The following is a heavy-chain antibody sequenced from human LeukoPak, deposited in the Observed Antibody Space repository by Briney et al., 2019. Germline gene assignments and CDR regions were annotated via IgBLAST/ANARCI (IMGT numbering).Heavy chain of an antibody. D-gene: IGHD3-3*01. J-gene: IGHJ4*02. CDR3: AKDGVRAWLLYYFDY. CDR1: GFTFSSYA. CDR2: ISGSGGST. V-gene: IGHV3-23*01. Sequence: PGGSLRLSCAASGFTFSSYAMSWVRQAPGKGLEWVSAISGSGGSTYYADSVKGRFTISRDNSKNTLYLQMNSLRVEDTAVYYCAKDGVRAWLLYYFDYWGQGTLVTVSS.